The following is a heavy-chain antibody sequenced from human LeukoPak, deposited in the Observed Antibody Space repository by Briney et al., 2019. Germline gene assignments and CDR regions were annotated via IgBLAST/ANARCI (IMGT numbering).Heavy chain of an antibody. CDR2: IYYSGST. D-gene: IGHD5-18*01. CDR3: ARGTGYSYEAYFDY. Sequence: SETLSLTCTVSGGSISSYYWSWIRQPPGKGLEWIGYIYYSGSTNYNPSLKSRVTIPVDTSKNQFSLKLSSVAAADTAVYYCARGTGYSYEAYFDYWGQGTLVTVSS. V-gene: IGHV4-59*08. J-gene: IGHJ4*02. CDR1: GGSISSYY.